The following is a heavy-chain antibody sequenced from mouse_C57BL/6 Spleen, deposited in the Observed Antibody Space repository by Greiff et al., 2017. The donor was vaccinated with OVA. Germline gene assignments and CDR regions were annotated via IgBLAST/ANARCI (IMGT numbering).Heavy chain of an antibody. Sequence: VKLQESGPGLVQPSQSLSITCTVSGFSLTSYGVHWVRQFPGKGLEWLGVIWRGGSTDYNAAFMSRLSITKDNSKSQVFFKMNSLQADDTAIYYCAKNGEGLYAMDYWGQGTSVTVSS. D-gene: IGHD3-3*01. CDR1: GFSLTSYG. CDR2: IWRGGST. J-gene: IGHJ4*01. V-gene: IGHV2-5*01. CDR3: AKNGEGLYAMDY.